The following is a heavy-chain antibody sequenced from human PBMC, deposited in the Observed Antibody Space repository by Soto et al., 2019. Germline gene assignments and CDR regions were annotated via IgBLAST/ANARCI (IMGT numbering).Heavy chain of an antibody. CDR2: IYYTGTT. Sequence: ETLSLTCTVSGGSISDYYWSWIRQPPGKGLEWVGYIYYTGTTTYNPSLKSRLTLSVDTSKNQFSLKLRSVSAADTAVYYCARLGRWLQALDSWGQGTLVTVSS. CDR3: ARLGRWLQALDS. D-gene: IGHD5-12*01. V-gene: IGHV4-59*08. CDR1: GGSISDYY. J-gene: IGHJ4*02.